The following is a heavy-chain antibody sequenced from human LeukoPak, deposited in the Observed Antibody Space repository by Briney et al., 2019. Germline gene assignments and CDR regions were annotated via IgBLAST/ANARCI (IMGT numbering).Heavy chain of an antibody. Sequence: ASVKVSCKASGYTFTSYDINWVRQATGQGLEWMGWISAYNGNTNYAQKLQGRVTMTTDTSTSTAYMELRSLRSDDTAVYYCARRSYITGTATGGFDPWGQGTLVTVSS. D-gene: IGHD1-7*01. CDR2: ISAYNGNT. CDR3: ARRSYITGTATGGFDP. CDR1: GYTFTSYD. J-gene: IGHJ5*02. V-gene: IGHV1-18*01.